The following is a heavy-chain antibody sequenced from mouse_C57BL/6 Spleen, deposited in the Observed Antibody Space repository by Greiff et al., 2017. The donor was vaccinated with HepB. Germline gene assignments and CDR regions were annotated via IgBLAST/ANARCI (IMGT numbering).Heavy chain of an antibody. D-gene: IGHD2-4*01. V-gene: IGHV1-81*01. CDR1: GYTFTSYG. J-gene: IGHJ4*01. CDR2: IYPRSGNT. Sequence: VQLQQSGAELARPGASVKLSCKASGYTFTSYGISWVKQRTGQGLEWIGEIYPRSGNTYYNEKFKGKATLTADKSSSTAYMELRSLTSEDSAVYFCARREDYEEAMDYWGQGTAVTVSS. CDR3: ARREDYEEAMDY.